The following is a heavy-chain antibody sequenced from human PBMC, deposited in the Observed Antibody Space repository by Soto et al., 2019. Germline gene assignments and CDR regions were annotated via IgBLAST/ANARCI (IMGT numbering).Heavy chain of an antibody. D-gene: IGHD4-17*01. V-gene: IGHV1-69*06. Sequence: ASVKVSCKASGGTFSSYAISWVRQAPGQGLEWMGGIIPIFGTANYAQKFQGRVTITADKSTSTAYMELSSLRSEDTAVYYCARGGGYGGNSNLYYYGMDVWGQGTTVTVSS. CDR3: ARGGGYGGNSNLYYYGMDV. CDR1: GGTFSSYA. CDR2: IIPIFGTA. J-gene: IGHJ6*02.